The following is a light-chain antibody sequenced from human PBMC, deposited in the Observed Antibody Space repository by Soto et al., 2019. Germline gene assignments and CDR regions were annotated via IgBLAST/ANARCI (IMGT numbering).Light chain of an antibody. J-gene: IGLJ2*01. Sequence: QAVLTQSPSASASLGASVKLTCTLSSGHSSYAIAWHQQQPEKGPRYLMKLNSDGSHSKGDGIPDRFSGSSSGAERYLTISSFQSEDEADYYCQTWGTGILVVFGGGTKLTVL. CDR3: QTWGTGILVV. CDR1: SGHSSYA. CDR2: LNSDGSH. V-gene: IGLV4-69*01.